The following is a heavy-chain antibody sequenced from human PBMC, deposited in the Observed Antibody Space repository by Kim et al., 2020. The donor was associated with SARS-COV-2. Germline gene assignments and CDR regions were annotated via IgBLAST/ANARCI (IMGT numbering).Heavy chain of an antibody. Sequence: SETLSLTCTVSGGSISGYYYNWVRQPAGKGLEWICSMHTSGTTNYNPSLMSRVTLSLDTSKNHFSLKLTSVTAADTAVYYCARGLGWLPSSWGQGTLVTVSS. V-gene: IGHV4-4*07. CDR1: GGSISGYY. J-gene: IGHJ5*02. CDR2: MHTSGTT. D-gene: IGHD3-3*01. CDR3: ARGLGWLPSS.